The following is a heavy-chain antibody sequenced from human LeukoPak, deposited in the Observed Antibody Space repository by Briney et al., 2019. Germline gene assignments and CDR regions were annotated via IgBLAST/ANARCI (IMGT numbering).Heavy chain of an antibody. V-gene: IGHV3-21*01. CDR2: ISSSSSYI. Sequence: GGSLRLSCAASGFTFSSYSMNWVRQAPGKELEWVSSISSSSSYIYYADSLKGRFTISRDNAKNSLYLQMNSLRAEDTAVYYCARDTGSGSQWPSFDYWGQGTLVTVSS. CDR1: GFTFSSYS. D-gene: IGHD6-19*01. J-gene: IGHJ4*02. CDR3: ARDTGSGSQWPSFDY.